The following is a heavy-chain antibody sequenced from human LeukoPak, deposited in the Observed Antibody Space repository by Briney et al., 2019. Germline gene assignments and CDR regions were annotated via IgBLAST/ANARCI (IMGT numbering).Heavy chain of an antibody. Sequence: ASVKVSCKASGYTFNSAGISWVRQAPGQGLEWMGWINAYNDNTKYAEKLQGRVTMTTDTSTSTAYMELRSLRSDDTAVYYCARTTNSYYYYFYIDVWGKGTTVTVSS. CDR1: GYTFNSAG. V-gene: IGHV1-18*01. J-gene: IGHJ6*03. CDR2: INAYNDNT. CDR3: ARTTNSYYYYFYIDV. D-gene: IGHD1-26*01.